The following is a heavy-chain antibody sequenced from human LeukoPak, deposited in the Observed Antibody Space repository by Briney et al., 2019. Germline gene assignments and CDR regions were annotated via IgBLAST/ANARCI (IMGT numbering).Heavy chain of an antibody. CDR2: TIPIFGTA. V-gene: IGHV1-69*01. Sequence: GSSVKVSCKASGGTFSSYAISWVRQAPGQGLEWMGGTIPIFGTANYAQKFQGRVTITADESTSTAYMELSSLRSEDTAVYYCASSDDTYETHDYWGQGTLVTVSS. J-gene: IGHJ4*02. CDR3: ASSDDTYETHDY. CDR1: GGTFSSYA. D-gene: IGHD3-22*01.